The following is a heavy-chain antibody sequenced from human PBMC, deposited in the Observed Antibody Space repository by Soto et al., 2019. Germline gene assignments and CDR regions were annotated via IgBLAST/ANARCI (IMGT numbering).Heavy chain of an antibody. J-gene: IGHJ2*01. CDR3: ARGGSLYWYFDL. D-gene: IGHD1-26*01. Sequence: ASVKVSCKASGYTFTNYGISWVRQAPGQGLEWMGWINVYNGNTKYAQKVQGRVTITRDTSASTAYMELSSLRSEDTAVYYCARGGSLYWYFDLWGRGTLVTVSS. CDR2: INVYNGNT. CDR1: GYTFTNYG. V-gene: IGHV1-18*01.